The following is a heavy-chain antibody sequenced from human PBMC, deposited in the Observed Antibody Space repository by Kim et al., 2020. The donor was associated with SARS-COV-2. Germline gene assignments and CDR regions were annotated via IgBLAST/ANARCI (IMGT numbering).Heavy chain of an antibody. CDR3: AKDKSSYVYSGSGGLDY. D-gene: IGHD1-26*01. Sequence: VKGRFTIARDNSKNTLYLQMNSLRAEDTAVYYCAKDKSSYVYSGSGGLDYWGQGTLVTVSS. J-gene: IGHJ4*02. V-gene: IGHV3-30*02.